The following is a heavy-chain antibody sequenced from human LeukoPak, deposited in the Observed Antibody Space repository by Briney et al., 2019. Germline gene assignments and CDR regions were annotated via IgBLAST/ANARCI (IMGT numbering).Heavy chain of an antibody. V-gene: IGHV3-53*01. Sequence: PGGSLRLSCAASGFTVSTNYMSWVRQAPGRGLEWVSVIYAGGTTYYADSVRGRFTISRDNSKNTLYLLMNSLRDEDTAVYYCARDSSGWYDHWGQGTLVTVSS. CDR1: GFTVSTNY. CDR2: IYAGGTT. D-gene: IGHD6-19*01. CDR3: ARDSSGWYDH. J-gene: IGHJ5*02.